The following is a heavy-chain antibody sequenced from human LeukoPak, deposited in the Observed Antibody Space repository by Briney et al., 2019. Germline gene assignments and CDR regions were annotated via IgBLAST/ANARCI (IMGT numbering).Heavy chain of an antibody. CDR3: ARSSMVISGMDV. Sequence: ASVKVSCKASGGTFSRYTISWVRQAPGQGLEWMGRIIPIHGIANYAQKFQGRVKITADKSTSTAYMELSSLRSEDTAVYYCARSSMVISGMDVWGQGTTVTVSS. CDR2: IIPIHGIA. D-gene: IGHD3-22*01. V-gene: IGHV1-69*02. CDR1: GGTFSRYT. J-gene: IGHJ6*02.